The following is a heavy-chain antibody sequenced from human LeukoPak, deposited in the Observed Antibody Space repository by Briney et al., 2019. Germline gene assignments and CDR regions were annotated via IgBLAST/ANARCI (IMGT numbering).Heavy chain of an antibody. CDR3: AGSHIVVVPAAITWFDP. CDR2: IYYSGST. J-gene: IGHJ5*02. V-gene: IGHV4-59*01. CDR1: GGSISSYY. Sequence: SETLSPTCTVSGGSISSYYWSWIRQPPRKGLEWIGYIYYSGSTNYNPSLKSRVTISVDTSKNQFSLKLSSVTAADTAVYYCAGSHIVVVPAAITWFDPWGQGTLVTVSS. D-gene: IGHD2-2*01.